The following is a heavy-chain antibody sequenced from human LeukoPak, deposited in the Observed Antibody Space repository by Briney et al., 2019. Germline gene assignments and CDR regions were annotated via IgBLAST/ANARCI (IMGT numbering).Heavy chain of an antibody. CDR3: ARERYSSSRGWFDP. Sequence: SETLSLTCTVSGGSISSSSYYWGWIRQPPGKGLEWIGSIYYSGSTYYNPSLKSRVTISVDMSKNQFSLKLSSVTAADTAVYYCARERYSSSRGWFDPWGQGTLVTVSS. CDR1: GGSISSSSYY. CDR2: IYYSGST. J-gene: IGHJ5*02. D-gene: IGHD6-6*01. V-gene: IGHV4-39*07.